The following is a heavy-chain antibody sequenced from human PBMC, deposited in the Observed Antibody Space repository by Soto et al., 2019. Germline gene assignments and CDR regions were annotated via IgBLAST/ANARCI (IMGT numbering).Heavy chain of an antibody. D-gene: IGHD1-1*01. J-gene: IGHJ3*01. CDR2: ITNNGDTT. CDR3: AMSAGYGGAFDV. Sequence: EKQLVESGGALVQPGGSLRLSCVASGFTFSIYALTWVRQAPGKGLEWVSLITNNGDTTFFGDSVKGRFTISRDNSKNTLYLQLENLRAEDTAVYYCAMSAGYGGAFDVWCQGTVVTVSS. V-gene: IGHV3-23*04. CDR1: GFTFSIYA.